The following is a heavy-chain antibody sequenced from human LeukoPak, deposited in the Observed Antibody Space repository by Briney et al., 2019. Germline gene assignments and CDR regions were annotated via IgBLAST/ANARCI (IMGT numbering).Heavy chain of an antibody. CDR2: IIPIFGTA. Sequence: SVKVSCKASGGTFSSYAISWVRQAPGQGLEWMGGIIPIFGTANYAQKFQGKVTITADESTSTAYMELSSLRSEDTAVYYCATGYDILTGFGYWGQGTLVTVSS. D-gene: IGHD3-9*01. CDR1: GGTFSSYA. CDR3: ATGYDILTGFGY. V-gene: IGHV1-69*01. J-gene: IGHJ4*02.